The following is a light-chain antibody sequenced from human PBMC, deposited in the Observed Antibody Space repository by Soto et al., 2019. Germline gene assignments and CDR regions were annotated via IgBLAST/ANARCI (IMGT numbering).Light chain of an antibody. CDR2: DAS. CDR3: QQRSNWPLT. J-gene: IGKJ4*01. Sequence: DIVLTQSPDTLSLFPEERDTLSCWASQSVSAYLAWYQQKPGQAPRLLIYDASKRPAGIPDRFSASGFGTAFTFTISSLEPEDFAVYYCQQRSNWPLTFGGGTKVEIK. V-gene: IGKV3-11*01. CDR1: QSVSAY.